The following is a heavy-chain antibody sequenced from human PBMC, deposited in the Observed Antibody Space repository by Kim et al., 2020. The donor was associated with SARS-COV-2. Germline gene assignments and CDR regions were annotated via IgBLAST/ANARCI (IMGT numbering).Heavy chain of an antibody. CDR2: INHSGST. V-gene: IGHV4-34*01. CDR3: ARGYHDTNSRIAAAGGVVDY. D-gene: IGHD6-13*01. CDR1: GGSFSGYY. Sequence: SETLSLTCAVYGGSFSGYYWSWIRQPPGKGLEWIREINHSGSTNYNPSLKSRVTISVDTSKNQFSLKLSSVTAADTAVYYCARGYHDTNSRIAAAGGVVDYWGQGTLVTVSS. J-gene: IGHJ4*02.